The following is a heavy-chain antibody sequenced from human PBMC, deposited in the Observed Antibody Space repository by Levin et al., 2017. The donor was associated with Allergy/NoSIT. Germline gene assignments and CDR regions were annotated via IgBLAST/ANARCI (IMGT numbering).Heavy chain of an antibody. CDR3: ARETVYSTTWAWFDL. CDR1: GYSFTTYW. Sequence: KVSCKGSGYSFTTYWISWVRQMPGKGLEWMGRIDPSDSYTKYSPSFQGHVTISTDKSITTAYLQRSSLKASDTAIYFCARETVYSTTWAWFDLWGQGTLVTVSS. CDR2: IDPSDSYT. D-gene: IGHD6-13*01. V-gene: IGHV5-10-1*01. J-gene: IGHJ5*02.